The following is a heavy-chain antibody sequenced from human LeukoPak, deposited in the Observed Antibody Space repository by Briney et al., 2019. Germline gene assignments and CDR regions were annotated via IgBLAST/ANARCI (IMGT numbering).Heavy chain of an antibody. Sequence: SETLSLTCTVSGASISSGSSYWSWIRQPAGKGLDWIGRIYTNGNTNYNPSLKSRVTISVDTSKNQFSLKLSSVTAADTAVYYCARDSWGYGDYTLYYYYYMDVWGKGTTVTVSS. CDR2: IYTNGNT. J-gene: IGHJ6*03. CDR1: GASISSGSSY. D-gene: IGHD4-17*01. V-gene: IGHV4-61*02. CDR3: ARDSWGYGDYTLYYYYYMDV.